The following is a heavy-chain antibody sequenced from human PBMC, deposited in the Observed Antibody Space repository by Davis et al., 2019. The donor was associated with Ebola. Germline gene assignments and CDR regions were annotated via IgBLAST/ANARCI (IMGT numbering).Heavy chain of an antibody. D-gene: IGHD2-2*01. Sequence: ASVKVSCKASGYTFTSYGISWVRQAPGQGLEWMGWISAYNGNTNYAQKLQGRVTMTTDTSTSTAYMELRSLRSDDTAVYYCARDNRYCSSTSCYEIYFDYWGQGTLVTVSS. CDR3: ARDNRYCSSTSCYEIYFDY. CDR2: ISAYNGNT. V-gene: IGHV1-18*01. J-gene: IGHJ4*02. CDR1: GYTFTSYG.